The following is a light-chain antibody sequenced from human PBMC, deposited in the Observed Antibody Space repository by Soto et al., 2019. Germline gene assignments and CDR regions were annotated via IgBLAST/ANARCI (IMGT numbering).Light chain of an antibody. V-gene: IGKV1-9*01. CDR3: HQYNNWPPYT. J-gene: IGKJ2*01. CDR2: AAS. CDR1: QGISSS. Sequence: IQLTQSPSSLSASVGDRVTITCRASQGISSSLAWYQQQPGKAPKLLIYAASTLQSGVPSRFSGSGSGTDFTLTISCLQPEDFAVYFCHQYNNWPPYTFGQGTKLEIK.